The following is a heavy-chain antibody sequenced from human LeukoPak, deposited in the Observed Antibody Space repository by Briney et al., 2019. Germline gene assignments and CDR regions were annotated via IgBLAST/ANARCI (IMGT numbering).Heavy chain of an antibody. J-gene: IGHJ5*02. Sequence: GGSLRLSCAASGVTLSSYAVSWVRQAPGKGLEWGSGMSGSGGNTYYADSAKGRFTNSRDNAKNSLYLQRNSRRADDTAVYSCARGGYDILTGTSFFDPWGQGTLVIVSS. V-gene: IGHV3-23*01. CDR2: MSGSGGNT. CDR1: GVTLSSYA. CDR3: ARGGYDILTGTSFFDP. D-gene: IGHD3-9*01.